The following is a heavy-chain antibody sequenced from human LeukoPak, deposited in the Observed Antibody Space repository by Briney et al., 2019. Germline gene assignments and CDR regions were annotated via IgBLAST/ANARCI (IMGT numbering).Heavy chain of an antibody. CDR1: GFTFSTSV. J-gene: IGHJ3*02. D-gene: IGHD3-22*01. V-gene: IGHV3-53*01. CDR2: IYSGGGT. Sequence: GGSLRLSCAVSGFTFSTSVMSWVRQAPGKGLEWVSVIYSGGGTYYADSVKGRFTISRDNSKNTLYLQMNSLRAEDTAVYYCARDGEVVVKDAFDIWGQGTMVTVSS. CDR3: ARDGEVVVKDAFDI.